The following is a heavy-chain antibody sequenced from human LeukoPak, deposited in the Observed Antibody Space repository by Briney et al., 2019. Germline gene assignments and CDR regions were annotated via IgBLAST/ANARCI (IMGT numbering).Heavy chain of an antibody. CDR2: TRYDGSKK. CDR1: GFRLSEYG. D-gene: IGHD3-10*01. J-gene: IGHJ4*02. CDR3: ARWGGNSEYYFDH. V-gene: IGHV3-33*01. Sequence: GRSLRLSCAVSGFRLSEYGMQRVRQAPGTGQGSVAVTRYDGSKKNYGDSVKGRFTISKDDSKSTLFLQMNSLRVEDTAVYYCARWGGNSEYYFDHWGQGTLVTVSS.